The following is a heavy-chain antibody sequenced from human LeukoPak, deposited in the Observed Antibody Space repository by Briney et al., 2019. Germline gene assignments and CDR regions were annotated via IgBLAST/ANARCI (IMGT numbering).Heavy chain of an antibody. J-gene: IGHJ4*02. CDR1: GGSISSSSYY. Sequence: SETLSLTCTVSGGSISSSSYYWGWIRQPPGRGLEWIGSIYYSGSTYYNPSLKSRFTISVDTSKNQFSLKLSSVTAADTAVYYCARDARGYSYGLYDYWGQGTLVTVSS. D-gene: IGHD5-18*01. CDR3: ARDARGYSYGLYDY. CDR2: IYYSGST. V-gene: IGHV4-39*07.